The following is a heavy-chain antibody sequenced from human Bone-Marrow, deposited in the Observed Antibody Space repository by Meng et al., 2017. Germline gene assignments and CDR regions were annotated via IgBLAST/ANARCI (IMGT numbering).Heavy chain of an antibody. CDR2: INPNSGGT. D-gene: IGHD6-19*01. CDR1: GYTFTGYY. J-gene: IGHJ6*02. Sequence: ASVKVSCKASGYTFTGYYMHWVRQAPGQGLEWMGRINPNSGGTNYAQKFQGRVTMTRDTSISTAYMELSRLRSDDTAVYYCARVLTNSGWYVSYCYYGMDVWGQGTTVTVSS. CDR3: ARVLTNSGWYVSYCYYGMDV. V-gene: IGHV1-2*06.